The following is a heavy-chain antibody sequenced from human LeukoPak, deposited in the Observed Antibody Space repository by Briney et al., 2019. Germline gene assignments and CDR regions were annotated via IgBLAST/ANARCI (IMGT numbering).Heavy chain of an antibody. CDR1: GFTFSSYS. V-gene: IGHV3-48*02. D-gene: IGHD4-17*01. Sequence: GGSLRLSCAGSGFTFSSYSIYWVRQAPGKGLEWISYISGSGTTKYYADSVRGRFTISRDNAKNSLYLQMNSLRDEDTAVYYCARSATRTVRHVDCWGQGTVVTVSS. CDR2: ISGSGTTK. J-gene: IGHJ4*02. CDR3: ARSATRTVRHVDC.